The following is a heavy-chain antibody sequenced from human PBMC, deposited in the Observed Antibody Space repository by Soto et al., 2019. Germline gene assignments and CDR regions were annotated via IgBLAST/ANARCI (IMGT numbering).Heavy chain of an antibody. CDR1: GDSISSSRHH. CDR3: ARHHTTLSYYYYMDV. J-gene: IGHJ6*03. Sequence: SETLSLTCAVSGDSISSSRHHWGWIRQPPGKGLEWIGTIYYSGNTYYNPSLKSRVTISVDTSKNQFALKVSSVIAADTAVYYCARHHTTLSYYYYMDVWGKGTTVTVSS. D-gene: IGHD1-1*01. V-gene: IGHV4-39*01. CDR2: IYYSGNT.